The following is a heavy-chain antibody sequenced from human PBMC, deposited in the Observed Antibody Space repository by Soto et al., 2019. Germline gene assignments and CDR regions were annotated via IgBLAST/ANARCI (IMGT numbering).Heavy chain of an antibody. V-gene: IGHV4-59*01. CDR3: ARVRGTAGKRYFDY. CDR1: GGSMIAYY. Sequence: SETLSLTCTVSGGSMIAYYWNWMRQPPGKGLQWIGYTYYSGSTTYNPCLKSRVTISVDSSKNQFSLKLDSVTTADTAVYYCARVRGTAGKRYFDYWGPGTLVTVYS. J-gene: IGHJ4*02. CDR2: TYYSGST. D-gene: IGHD6-13*01.